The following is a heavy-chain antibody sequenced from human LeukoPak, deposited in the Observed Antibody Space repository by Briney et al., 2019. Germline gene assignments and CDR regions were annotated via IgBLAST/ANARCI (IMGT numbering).Heavy chain of an antibody. D-gene: IGHD3-9*01. V-gene: IGHV4-61*01. CDR1: GGPVSSDFFY. J-gene: IGHJ4*02. CDR2: IYYSGNT. CDR3: ARGRYYDILTGYYHLQPFDY. Sequence: PSETLSLTCTVSGGPVSSDFFYWNWIRQPPGKGLEWIGYIYYSGNTNYNPSLKNRVTISVDTSKNQFSLKLNSVTAADTAVYYCARGRYYDILTGYYHLQPFDYWGQGTLVTVSS.